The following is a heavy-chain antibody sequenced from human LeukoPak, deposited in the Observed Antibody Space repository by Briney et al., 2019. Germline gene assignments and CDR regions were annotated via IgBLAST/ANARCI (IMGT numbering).Heavy chain of an antibody. CDR3: AKDEEEYQPLLYPDY. Sequence: GGSLRLSCAASGFTFSSYGMHWVRQAPGKGLEWVAFIRYDGSNKYYADSVKGRFTISRDNSKNTLYLQMNSLRAEDTAVYYCAKDEEEYQPLLYPDYWGQGTLVTVSS. J-gene: IGHJ4*02. CDR2: IRYDGSNK. V-gene: IGHV3-30*02. D-gene: IGHD2-2*02. CDR1: GFTFSSYG.